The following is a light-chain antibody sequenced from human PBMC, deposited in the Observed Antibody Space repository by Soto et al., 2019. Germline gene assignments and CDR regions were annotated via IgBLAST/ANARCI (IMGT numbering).Light chain of an antibody. Sequence: QSVLTQPASVSGSPGQSIAISCTGTSSDVGGYNYVSWYQQHPGKAHKLMIHDVSNRPSGVSNRFSGSKSGKTASLNISGLQTDDEADYYCSSYTSNDTYVFGTGTKVTVL. CDR3: SSYTSNDTYV. J-gene: IGLJ1*01. CDR2: DVS. V-gene: IGLV2-14*01. CDR1: SSDVGGYNY.